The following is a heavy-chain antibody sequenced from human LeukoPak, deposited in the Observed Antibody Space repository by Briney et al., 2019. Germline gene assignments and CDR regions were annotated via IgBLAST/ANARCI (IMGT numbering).Heavy chain of an antibody. V-gene: IGHV1-18*01. CDR3: ARDQGFETSIAARGDY. CDR2: ISAYNGNS. J-gene: IGHJ4*02. CDR1: GYTFTSYG. D-gene: IGHD6-6*01. Sequence: ASVKVSCKASGYTFTSYGISWVRQAPGQGLEWMGWISAYNGNSNYAQKLQGRVTMTTDTSTSTAYMELRSLRSDDTAVYYCARDQGFETSIAARGDYWGQGTLVTVSS.